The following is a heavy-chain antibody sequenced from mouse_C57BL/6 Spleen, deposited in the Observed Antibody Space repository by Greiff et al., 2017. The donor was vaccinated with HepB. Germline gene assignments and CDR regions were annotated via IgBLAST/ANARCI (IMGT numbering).Heavy chain of an antibody. J-gene: IGHJ2*01. CDR1: GFTFSSYA. D-gene: IGHD1-1*01. Sequence: EVKLVESGEGLVKPGGSLKLSCAASGFTFSSYAMSWVRQTPEKRLEWVAYISSGGDYIYYADTVKGRFTISRDNARNTLYLQMSSLKSEDTAMYYCTSVYYGSSTYYFDYWGQGTTLTVSS. V-gene: IGHV5-9-1*02. CDR3: TSVYYGSSTYYFDY. CDR2: ISSGGDYI.